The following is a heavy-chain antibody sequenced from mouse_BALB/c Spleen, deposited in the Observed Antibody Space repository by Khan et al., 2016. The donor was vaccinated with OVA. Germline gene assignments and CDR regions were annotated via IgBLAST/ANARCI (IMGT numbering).Heavy chain of an antibody. D-gene: IGHD2-10*02. CDR1: GYTFTDYS. Sequence: QIQLVQSGPELKKPGETVKISCKASGYTFTDYSMHWVKLALGKGLKWMGWINTETGEPTYADDFRGRFAFSLETSASTAYLQINNLKNEDTATYVCTKEYGKRAWFDYWGQGTLVTVSA. V-gene: IGHV9-2-1*01. J-gene: IGHJ3*01. CDR3: TKEYGKRAWFDY. CDR2: INTETGEP.